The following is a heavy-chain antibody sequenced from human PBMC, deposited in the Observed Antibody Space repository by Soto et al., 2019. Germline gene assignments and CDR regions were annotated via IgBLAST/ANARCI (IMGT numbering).Heavy chain of an antibody. J-gene: IGHJ4*01. CDR2: INPYNGNT. Sequence: ASVKVSCKASGYTFTSYDINWVRQAPGEGLEWMGWINPYNGNTNYAQNLQGRVAMTPDTSTSTAYLELRSLRSDDTAVYYCARLAGVGYSYGSLDYWG. V-gene: IGHV1-18*01. CDR1: GYTFTSYD. CDR3: ARLAGVGYSYGSLDY. D-gene: IGHD5-18*01.